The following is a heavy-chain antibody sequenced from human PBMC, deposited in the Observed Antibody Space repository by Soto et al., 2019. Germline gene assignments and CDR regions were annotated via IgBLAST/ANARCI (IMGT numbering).Heavy chain of an antibody. V-gene: IGHV5-51*01. J-gene: IGHJ6*03. Sequence: PGVSMKVSCKGAGYSFTSYWIGWVRKMTGKGLEWMGISYPGDSDTRYSPSFQGQVTISADKSISTAYLQWSSLKASDTAMYYCARTNLWFGEDYYYMDVWGKGTTVTVSS. CDR1: GYSFTSYW. CDR2: SYPGDSDT. D-gene: IGHD3-10*01. CDR3: ARTNLWFGEDYYYMDV.